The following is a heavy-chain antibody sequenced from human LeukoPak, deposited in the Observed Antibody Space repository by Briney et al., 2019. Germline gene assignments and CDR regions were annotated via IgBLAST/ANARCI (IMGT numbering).Heavy chain of an antibody. CDR1: GFTFSSYA. Sequence: GGSLRLSCAASGFTFSSYAMHWVRQAPGKGLEWVAVISYDGSNKYHADSVKGRFTISRDNSKNTLYLQMNSLRAEDTAVYYCARDDRWELLELDYWGQGTLVTVSS. J-gene: IGHJ4*02. D-gene: IGHD1-26*01. CDR3: ARDDRWELLELDY. CDR2: ISYDGSNK. V-gene: IGHV3-30-3*01.